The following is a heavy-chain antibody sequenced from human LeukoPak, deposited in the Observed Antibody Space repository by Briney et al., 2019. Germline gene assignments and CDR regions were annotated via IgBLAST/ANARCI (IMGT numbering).Heavy chain of an antibody. Sequence: ASVKVSCKASGGTFSSYAISWVRQAPGQGLEWMGGFIPTFGTANYAQKFQGRVTITADESTSAAYLELSSLRSEDTAVYYCARVRHRYCSSTSCLWGLDYWGQGTLVTVS. V-gene: IGHV1-69*13. D-gene: IGHD2-2*01. CDR1: GGTFSSYA. CDR3: ARVRHRYCSSTSCLWGLDY. J-gene: IGHJ4*02. CDR2: FIPTFGTA.